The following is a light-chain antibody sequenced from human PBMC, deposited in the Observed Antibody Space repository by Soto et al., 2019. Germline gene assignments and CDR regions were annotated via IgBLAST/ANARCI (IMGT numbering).Light chain of an antibody. CDR1: SRDIGGYNY. J-gene: IGLJ3*02. CDR2: DVT. V-gene: IGLV2-14*03. Sequence: QSALTQPASVSGSPGQSITISCSGTSRDIGGYNYVSWYQQHPGKAPKLMIYDVTGRTSGVSNRFSGSKSGNTASLTISGLQDEDEADYYCSSYASSNTVVFGGGTKVTVL. CDR3: SSYASSNTVV.